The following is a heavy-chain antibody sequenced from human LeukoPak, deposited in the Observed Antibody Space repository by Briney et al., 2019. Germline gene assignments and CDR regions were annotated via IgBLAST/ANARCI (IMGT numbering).Heavy chain of an antibody. CDR2: IYYSGST. CDR1: GGSFSGYY. D-gene: IGHD1-14*01. V-gene: IGHV4-34*01. Sequence: SETLSLTCAVYGGSFSGYYWSWIRQPPGKGLEWIGSIYYSGSTYYNPSLKSRVTISVDTSKNQFSLKLSSVTAADTAVYYCARESGISYYYYYYMDVWGKGTTVTVSS. CDR3: ARESGISYYYYYYMDV. J-gene: IGHJ6*03.